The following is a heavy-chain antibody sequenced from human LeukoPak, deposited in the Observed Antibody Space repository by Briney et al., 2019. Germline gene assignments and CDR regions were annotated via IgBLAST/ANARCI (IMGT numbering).Heavy chain of an antibody. CDR2: ISSSSSYI. Sequence: GVSLRLSCAASGFTFSSYSMNWVRQAPGKGLEWVSSISSSSSYIYYADSVKGRFTISRDNAKNSLYLQMNSLRAEDTAVYYCARDRLVVVPAAIYYYYGMDVWGQGTTVTVSS. CDR1: GFTFSSYS. V-gene: IGHV3-21*01. D-gene: IGHD2-2*01. CDR3: ARDRLVVVPAAIYYYYGMDV. J-gene: IGHJ6*02.